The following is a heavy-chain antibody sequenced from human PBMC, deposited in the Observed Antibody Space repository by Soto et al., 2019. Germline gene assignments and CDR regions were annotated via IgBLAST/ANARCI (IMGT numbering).Heavy chain of an antibody. CDR1: GVSLSTGGVG. J-gene: IGHJ4*02. Sequence: QITLKESGPTLVKPTQTVTVTCNVSGVSLSTGGVGVGWIRQPPGKALEWLSLIYWDDDKRSSPSLKSRLTITKDTPKNQVVLTMTKMAPADTATYYCAHTRAGKFDYWGQGPLVTVSS. CDR3: AHTRAGKFDY. D-gene: IGHD6-19*01. CDR2: IYWDDDK. V-gene: IGHV2-5*02.